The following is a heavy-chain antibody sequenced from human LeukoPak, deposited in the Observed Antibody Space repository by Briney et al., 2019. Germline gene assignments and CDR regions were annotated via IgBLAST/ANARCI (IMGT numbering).Heavy chain of an antibody. CDR1: GFTFSSYW. Sequence: GGSLRLSCAASGFTFSSYWMNWARQAPGKGLEWVASINHNGNVNYYVDSVKGRFTISRDNAKNPLYLQMSNLRAEDTAVYFCARGGGFDVWGQGATVTVSS. J-gene: IGHJ6*02. V-gene: IGHV3-7*03. D-gene: IGHD2-15*01. CDR2: INHNGNVN. CDR3: ARGGGFDV.